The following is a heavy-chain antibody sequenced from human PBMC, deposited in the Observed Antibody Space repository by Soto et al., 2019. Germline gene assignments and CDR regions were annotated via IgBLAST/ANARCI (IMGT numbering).Heavy chain of an antibody. Sequence: GASVKVSCKASGYTFITYGVSWVRQAPGQGLDWLGWISTYNGNTRYAERLQGRVTMTTDTTTNTAYMELRNLRSDDTAVYYSARGPTDYYDNSANYFLDYWGQGTLVTVSS. CDR2: ISTYNGNT. J-gene: IGHJ4*02. V-gene: IGHV1-18*01. D-gene: IGHD3-22*01. CDR1: GYTFITYG. CDR3: ARGPTDYYDNSANYFLDY.